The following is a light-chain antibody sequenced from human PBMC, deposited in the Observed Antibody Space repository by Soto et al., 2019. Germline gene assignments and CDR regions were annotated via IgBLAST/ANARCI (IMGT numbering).Light chain of an antibody. J-gene: IGKJ1*01. Sequence: DIVMTQSPLSLLVTPGEPASISCRSSQSLLHSNGYNYLDWYLQKPGQSPQLLIYLGSNRASGVPDRFGGSGSGTDFTLKISRVEAEDVGVYYCMQALQTPWTFGQGAKVDIK. CDR1: QSLLHSNGYNY. CDR2: LGS. V-gene: IGKV2-28*01. CDR3: MQALQTPWT.